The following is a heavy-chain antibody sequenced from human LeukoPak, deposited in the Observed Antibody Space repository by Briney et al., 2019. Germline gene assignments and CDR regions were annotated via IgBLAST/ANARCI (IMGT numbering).Heavy chain of an antibody. J-gene: IGHJ4*02. V-gene: IGHV3-66*01. CDR3: ARERNYYDSSGYYPQQFDY. D-gene: IGHD3-22*01. Sequence: GGSPRLSCAASGFTVSSNYMSWVRQAPGKGLEWVSVIYSGGSTYYADSVKGRFTISRDNSKNTLYLQMNSLRAEDTAVYYCARERNYYDSSGYYPQQFDYWGQGTLVTVSS. CDR2: IYSGGST. CDR1: GFTVSSNY.